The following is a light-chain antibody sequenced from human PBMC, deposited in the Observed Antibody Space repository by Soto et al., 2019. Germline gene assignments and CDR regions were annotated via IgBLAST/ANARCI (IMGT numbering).Light chain of an antibody. CDR2: GAS. CDR3: QQYSSWPPVT. Sequence: EVVMTQSPVTLSVSPGERATLSCRASQNVNSNLAWYRQKPGQAPRLLIYGASTRATGIPARFSGSVSGTESTLTISSQPSEDFAIYYCQQYSSWPPVTFGGGTKVE. V-gene: IGKV3-15*01. CDR1: QNVNSN. J-gene: IGKJ4*01.